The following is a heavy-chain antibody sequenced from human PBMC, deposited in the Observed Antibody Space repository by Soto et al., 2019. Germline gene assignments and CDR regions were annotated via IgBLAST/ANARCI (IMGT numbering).Heavy chain of an antibody. D-gene: IGHD2-2*01. CDR2: INAGNGNT. CDR1: GYTFTSYA. V-gene: IGHV1-3*01. CDR3: ARDGFQPYDY. J-gene: IGHJ4*02. Sequence: ASVKVSCKASGYTFTSYAMHWVRQAPGQRLEWMGWINAGNGNTKYSQKFQGRVTMTTDTSTSTAYMELRSLRSDDTAVYYCARDGFQPYDYWGQGTLVTVSS.